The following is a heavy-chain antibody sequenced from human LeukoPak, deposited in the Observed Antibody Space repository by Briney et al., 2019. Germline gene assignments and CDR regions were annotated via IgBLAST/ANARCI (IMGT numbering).Heavy chain of an antibody. J-gene: IGHJ4*02. Sequence: SVKVSCKASGGTFSSYAISWVRQAPGQGLEWMGGIIPIFGTANYAQKFQGRVTITADKSTSTAYMELSSLRSEDTAVYYCALQWLLPYYFDYWGQGTLVTVSS. D-gene: IGHD3-22*01. CDR1: GGTFSSYA. V-gene: IGHV1-69*06. CDR2: IIPIFGTA. CDR3: ALQWLLPYYFDY.